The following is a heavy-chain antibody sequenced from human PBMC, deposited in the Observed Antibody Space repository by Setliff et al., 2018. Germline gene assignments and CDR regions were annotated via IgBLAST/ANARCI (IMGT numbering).Heavy chain of an antibody. CDR2: ISGSGGST. D-gene: IGHD3-3*01. J-gene: IGHJ4*02. CDR3: ARDNGFWSGYSGYER. V-gene: IGHV3-23*01. Sequence: GGSLRLSCAASGFTFSSYAMSWVRQAPGKGLEWVSAISGSGGSTYYADSVKGRFTISRGNSKNTLYLQMNSLRAEDTAVYYCARDNGFWSGYSGYERWGQGTLVTVSS. CDR1: GFTFSSYA.